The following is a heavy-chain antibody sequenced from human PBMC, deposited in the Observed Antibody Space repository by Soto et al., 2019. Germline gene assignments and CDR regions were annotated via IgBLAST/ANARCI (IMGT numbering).Heavy chain of an antibody. CDR3: ARPYETFDIWSSYYKYYGMDV. J-gene: IGHJ6*02. CDR2: INPSGDST. V-gene: IGHV1-46*02. CDR1: GYTFNTYY. Sequence: GASVKLSCKASGYTFNTYYIHCVRQAPRQGLEWMGIINPSGDSTSYAQKFQGRVTMTRDTSTNTVYMELSSLRSEDTAVYYCARPYETFDIWSSYYKYYGMDVWGQGTTVTVSS. D-gene: IGHD3-3*01.